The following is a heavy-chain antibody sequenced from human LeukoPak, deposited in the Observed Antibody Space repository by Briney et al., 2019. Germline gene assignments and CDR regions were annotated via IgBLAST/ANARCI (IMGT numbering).Heavy chain of an antibody. V-gene: IGHV3-7*04. CDR3: ARSRYADY. D-gene: IGHD3-9*01. CDR2: IKQDGSEK. J-gene: IGHJ4*02. CDR1: GFTFSNYW. Sequence: GGSLRLSCAASGFTFSNYWMNWVRQAPGKGLEWVANIKQDGSEKYYVDSVKGRFTISRDNAKNSLYLQMNSPRAEDTAVYYCARSRYADYWGQGTLVTVSS.